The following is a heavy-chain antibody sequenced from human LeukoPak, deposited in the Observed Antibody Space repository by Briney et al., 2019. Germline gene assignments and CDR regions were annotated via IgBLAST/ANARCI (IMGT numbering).Heavy chain of an antibody. CDR1: GYTFTGYY. CDR3: ARVLTSSSWYTVGDY. Sequence: ASVKVSCKXSGYTFTGYYMHWVRQAPGQGLERMGWINPNSGGTNYAQKFQGRVTMTRDTSISTAYMELSRLRSDDTAVYYCARVLTSSSWYTVGDYWGQGTLVTVSS. J-gene: IGHJ4*02. V-gene: IGHV1-2*02. D-gene: IGHD6-13*01. CDR2: INPNSGGT.